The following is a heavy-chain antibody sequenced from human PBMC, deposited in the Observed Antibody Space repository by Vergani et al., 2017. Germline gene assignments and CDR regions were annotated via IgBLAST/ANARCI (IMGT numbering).Heavy chain of an antibody. V-gene: IGHV3-33*01. D-gene: IGHD2-21*01. Sequence: QVQVVESGGGVVQPGRSLRLSCTSSGFTFSTYAMHWVRQAPGKGLEWVAIIYYDGSKKYYADSVKGRFTISRDNSRNTLDLLMSSLRAEDTAIYYCVREGSYCGSTTCRNPRYVYYYHMDVWGEGTTVTVSS. CDR3: VREGSYCGSTTCRNPRYVYYYHMDV. CDR2: IYYDGSKK. CDR1: GFTFSTYA. J-gene: IGHJ6*03.